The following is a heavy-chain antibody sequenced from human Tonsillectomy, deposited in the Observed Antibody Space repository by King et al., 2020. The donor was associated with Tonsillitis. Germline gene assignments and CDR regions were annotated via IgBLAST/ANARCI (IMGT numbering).Heavy chain of an antibody. J-gene: IGHJ4*02. D-gene: IGHD6-19*01. V-gene: IGHV2-70*04. CDR2: SDWDENK. CDR1: GVSLSTSGMF. Sequence: VTLKESGPALVKPTQTLTLTCTFSGVSLSTSGMFMSCSRPPPGKALEWLARSDWDENKFYTTSLKTRLSISKDTSKNPVVLTMTNMDPVDTATYYCARGSSGTGLDYWGQGTLVTVSS. CDR3: ARGSSGTGLDY.